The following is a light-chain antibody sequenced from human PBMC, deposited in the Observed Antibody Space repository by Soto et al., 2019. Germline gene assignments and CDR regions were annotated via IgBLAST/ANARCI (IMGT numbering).Light chain of an antibody. CDR2: DAS. V-gene: IGKV3-11*01. J-gene: IGKJ4*01. CDR3: HQRSNWPLT. Sequence: EIVLTQSPATLSLSPGERATLSCRASQSVSSYLAWYQQKPGQAPRLLIYDASNRATGIPARFSGSGSGTAFTLTSSSLEHEGVAVYYCHQRSNWPLTFGGGTKVEIK. CDR1: QSVSSY.